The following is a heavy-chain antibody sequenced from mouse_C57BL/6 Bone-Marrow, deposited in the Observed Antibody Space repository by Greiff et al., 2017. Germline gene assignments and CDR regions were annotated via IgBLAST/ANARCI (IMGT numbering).Heavy chain of an antibody. CDR2: ISSGGSYT. CDR1: GFTFSSYG. CDR3: ARQGDYYGSSYGAY. D-gene: IGHD1-1*01. Sequence: DVHLVESGGDLVKPGGSLKLSCAASGFTFSSYGMSWVRQTPDKRLEWVATISSGGSYTYYPDSVKGRFTISRDNAKNTLYLQMSSLKSEDTAMYYCARQGDYYGSSYGAYWGQGTLVTVSA. J-gene: IGHJ3*01. V-gene: IGHV5-6*01.